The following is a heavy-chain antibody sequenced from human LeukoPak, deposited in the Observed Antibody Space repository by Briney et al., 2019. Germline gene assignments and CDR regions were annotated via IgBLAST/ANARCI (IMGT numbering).Heavy chain of an antibody. J-gene: IGHJ5*02. CDR3: ARSRVVETPNWFDP. D-gene: IGHD2-2*01. CDR2: ISGYSGNT. CDR1: GYTFIDYG. V-gene: IGHV1-18*01. Sequence: ASVKVSCKASGYTFIDYGISWVRQAPGQGLEWMGWISGYSGNTNYAQKLQDRVTMTTDTSTRTAYMGLRSLTFDDTAVYHCARSRVVETPNWFDPWGQGTQVTVSS.